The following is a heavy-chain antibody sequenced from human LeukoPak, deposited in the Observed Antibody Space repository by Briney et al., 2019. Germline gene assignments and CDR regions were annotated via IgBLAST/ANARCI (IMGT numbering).Heavy chain of an antibody. V-gene: IGHV3-23*01. D-gene: IGHD6-19*01. CDR2: ISGSGGST. CDR1: GFTFSSYA. Sequence: GGSLRLSCAASGFTFSSYAMNWVRQAPGKGLEWVSAISGSGGSTYYADSVKGRFTISRDNSKNTLYLQINILRGEDTTKYYCAKDKQWLVPGNWFDPWGQGTLVTVSS. CDR3: AKDKQWLVPGNWFDP. J-gene: IGHJ5*02.